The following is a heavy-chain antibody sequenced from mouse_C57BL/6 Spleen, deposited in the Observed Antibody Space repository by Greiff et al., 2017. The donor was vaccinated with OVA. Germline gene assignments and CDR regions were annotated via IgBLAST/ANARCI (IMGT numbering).Heavy chain of an antibody. CDR3: ARRPYGYDGDY. J-gene: IGHJ4*01. CDR1: GFTFSDYY. D-gene: IGHD2-2*01. V-gene: IGHV5-12*01. Sequence: EVKLMESGGGLVQPGGSLKLSCAASGFTFSDYYMYWVRQTPEKRLEWVAYISNGGGSTYYPDTVKGRFTISRDNAKNTLYLQMSRLKSEDTAMYYCARRPYGYDGDYWGQGTSVTVSS. CDR2: ISNGGGST.